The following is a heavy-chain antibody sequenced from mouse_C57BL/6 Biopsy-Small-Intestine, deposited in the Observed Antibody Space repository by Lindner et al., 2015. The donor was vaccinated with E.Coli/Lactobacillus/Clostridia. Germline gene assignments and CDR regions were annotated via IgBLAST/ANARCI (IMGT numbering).Heavy chain of an antibody. V-gene: IGHV1-58*01. CDR3: ARGGSSVVADYAMDY. CDR1: GYTFTSFG. Sequence: VQLQESGPELVKPGASVKMSCKTSGYTFTSFGIDWVRQRPGQGLEWIGYIYIGNGYTEYNEKFKGKATLTSDTSSSTAYMQLSSLTSEDSAIYFCARGGSSVVADYAMDYWGQGTSVTVSS. D-gene: IGHD1-1*01. J-gene: IGHJ4*01. CDR2: IYIGNGYT.